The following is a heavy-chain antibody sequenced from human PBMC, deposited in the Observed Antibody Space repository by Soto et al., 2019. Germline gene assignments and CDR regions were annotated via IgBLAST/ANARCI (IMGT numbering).Heavy chain of an antibody. Sequence: SETLSLTCTVSGGSISSSSYYWGWIRQPPGKGLEWIGSIYYSGSTYYNPSLKSRVTISVDTSKNQFSLKLSSVTAADTAVYYCARQYPLLWFGESLGWFDPWGQGTLVTVSS. J-gene: IGHJ5*02. CDR1: GGSISSSSYY. CDR2: IYYSGST. D-gene: IGHD3-10*01. CDR3: ARQYPLLWFGESLGWFDP. V-gene: IGHV4-39*01.